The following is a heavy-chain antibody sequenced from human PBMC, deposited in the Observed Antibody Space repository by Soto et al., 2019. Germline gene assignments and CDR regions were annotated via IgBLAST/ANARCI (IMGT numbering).Heavy chain of an antibody. V-gene: IGHV4-59*08. J-gene: IGHJ4*02. D-gene: IGHD2-2*01. CDR3: ARCYGSCFDY. Sequence: QVQLQESGPGLVKPSETLSLTCTVSGGSISSYYWSWIRQPPGKGLEWIGYIYYSGSTNYNPSLNSRVTISVDTSKNQSSLKLRSVTAADTGVYYCARCYGSCFDYWGQGTLVTVSS. CDR1: GGSISSYY. CDR2: IYYSGST.